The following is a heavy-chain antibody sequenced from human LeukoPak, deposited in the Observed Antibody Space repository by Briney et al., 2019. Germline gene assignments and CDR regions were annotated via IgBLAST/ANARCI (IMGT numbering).Heavy chain of an antibody. J-gene: IGHJ4*02. CDR2: IYYSGNT. V-gene: IGHV4-39*07. Sequence: PSETLSLTCTVSGVSISSSNSYWGWIRQPPGKGLEWIGSIYYSGNTYYNASLKSQVSISIDTSKNQFSLKLSSVTAADTAFYYCAREMLNGSGYFDYWGQGTLVTVSS. D-gene: IGHD3-3*01. CDR1: GVSISSSNSY. CDR3: AREMLNGSGYFDY.